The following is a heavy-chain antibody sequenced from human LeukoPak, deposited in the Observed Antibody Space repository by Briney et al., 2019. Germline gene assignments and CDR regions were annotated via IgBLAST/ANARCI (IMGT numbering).Heavy chain of an antibody. V-gene: IGHV4-59*01. D-gene: IGHD1-1*01. CDR2: IYYSGST. CDR1: GVSISSYY. Sequence: PSETLSLTCTVSGVSISSYYWSWIRQPPGKGLERIGYIYYSGSTNYNPSLKSRVSISIDTSKSQFSLKVSSVTAADTAVYYCARHGTTGTNLNWFDPWGQGTLVTVSS. J-gene: IGHJ5*02. CDR3: ARHGTTGTNLNWFDP.